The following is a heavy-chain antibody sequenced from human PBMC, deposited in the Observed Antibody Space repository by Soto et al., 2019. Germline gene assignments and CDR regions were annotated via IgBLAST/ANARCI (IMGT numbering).Heavy chain of an antibody. CDR2: IYYSGST. CDR3: ATTYGDYYYYYMDV. J-gene: IGHJ6*03. CDR1: GGSISSSSYY. Sequence: QLQLQESGPGLVKPSETLSLTCTVSGGSISSSSYYWGWIRQPPGKGLEWIGSIYYSGSTNYNPSLKSRVTISVDTSKNQFSLKLSSVTAADTAVYYCATTYGDYYYYYMDVWGKGTTVTVSS. D-gene: IGHD4-17*01. V-gene: IGHV4-39*01.